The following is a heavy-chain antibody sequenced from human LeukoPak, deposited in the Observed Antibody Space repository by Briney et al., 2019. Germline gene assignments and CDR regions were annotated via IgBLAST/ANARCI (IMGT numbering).Heavy chain of an antibody. CDR1: GFTFSSYA. Sequence: PGGSLRLSCAASGFTFSSYATHWVRQAPGKGLEWVAVISYDGSNKYYADSVKGRFTISRGNSKNTLYLQMNSLRAEDTAVYYCARDRIVVVVAATLLYWGQGTLVTVSS. V-gene: IGHV3-30-3*01. CDR2: ISYDGSNK. CDR3: ARDRIVVVVAATLLY. J-gene: IGHJ4*02. D-gene: IGHD2-15*01.